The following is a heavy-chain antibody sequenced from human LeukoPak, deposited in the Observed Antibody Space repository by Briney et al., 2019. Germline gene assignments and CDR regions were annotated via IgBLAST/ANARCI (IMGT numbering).Heavy chain of an antibody. V-gene: IGHV3-23*01. CDR3: AKDIGTTVITPLRAFDI. CDR2: ITGSGGSA. Sequence: PWGSLRLSCAASGFIFRSYAMSWVRQAPGKGLEWVSAITGSGGSAYYADSVRGRFTISRDNSKNTLYLQMNSLRAEDTAVYYCAKDIGTTVITPLRAFDIWGQGTVLTVSS. D-gene: IGHD4-17*01. CDR1: GFIFRSYA. J-gene: IGHJ3*02.